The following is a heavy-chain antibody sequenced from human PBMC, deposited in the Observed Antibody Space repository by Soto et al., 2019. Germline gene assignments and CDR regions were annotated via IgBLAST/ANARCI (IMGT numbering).Heavy chain of an antibody. CDR3: ARSQAGSSSLNIYYYYYYGMDV. CDR2: VIPIFGTA. Sequence: QVQLVQSGAEVKKPGSSVKVSCKAPGGTFSSYAISWVRQAPGQGLEWMGGVIPIFGTAKYAQKFQGRVTITADESTSTGYMVLRSLRSEDTAVYYCARSQAGSSSLNIYYYYYYGMDVWGQGTTVTVSS. V-gene: IGHV1-69*01. D-gene: IGHD6-19*01. CDR1: GGTFSSYA. J-gene: IGHJ6*02.